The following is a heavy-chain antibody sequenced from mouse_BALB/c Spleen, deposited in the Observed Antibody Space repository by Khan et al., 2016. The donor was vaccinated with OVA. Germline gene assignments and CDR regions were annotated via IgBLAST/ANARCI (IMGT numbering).Heavy chain of an antibody. Sequence: VQLKQSGPELVKPGASVKISCKASGYSFTGYFMHWVMQSHGKSLEWIGRINPYNGETFYNQKFKGKATLTVDESSSTAYMELRSLASEDSAVYYCERSCGSDFDYWGQGTTLTVSA. D-gene: IGHD1-1*01. V-gene: IGHV1-20*02. J-gene: IGHJ2*01. CDR3: ERSCGSDFDY. CDR2: INPYNGET. CDR1: GYSFTGYF.